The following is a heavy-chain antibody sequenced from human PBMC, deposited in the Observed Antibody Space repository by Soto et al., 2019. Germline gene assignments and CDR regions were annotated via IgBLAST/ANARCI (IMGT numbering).Heavy chain of an antibody. CDR1: GFTFTSYW. CDR2: IKQDGSEK. V-gene: IGHV3-7*01. J-gene: IGHJ6*03. CDR3: AGHTPVYYYYYYMDV. D-gene: IGHD2-2*01. Sequence: EVQLVESGGGLVQPGGSLRLSCAASGFTFTSYWMSWVRQAPGKGLEWVANIKQDGSEKYYVDSVKGRFTISRDNAKNSLYLQMNSLRAEDTAVYYSAGHTPVYYYYYYMDVWGKGTTVTVSS.